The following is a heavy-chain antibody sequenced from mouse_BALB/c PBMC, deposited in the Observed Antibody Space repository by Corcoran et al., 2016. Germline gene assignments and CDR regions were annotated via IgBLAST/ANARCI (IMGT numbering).Heavy chain of an antibody. CDR2: VNPYNGGT. D-gene: IGHD4-1*01. CDR1: GYTFTDYY. CDR3: ARKDWVYFDY. J-gene: IGHJ2*01. V-gene: IGHV1-19*01. Sequence: EVQLQQSGPELVKPGASVKMSCKASGYTFTDYYMDWVKQSHGESFEWIGRVNPYNGGTSYNQKFKGKATLTVDKSSSTAYMELNSLTSEDSAVYYCARKDWVYFDYWGQGTTLTVSS.